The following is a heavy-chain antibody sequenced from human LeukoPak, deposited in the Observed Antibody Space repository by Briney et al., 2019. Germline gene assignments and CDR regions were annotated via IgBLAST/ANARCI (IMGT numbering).Heavy chain of an antibody. CDR1: GGTFSSYA. D-gene: IGHD3-10*01. J-gene: IGHJ4*02. V-gene: IGHV1-69*06. CDR3: AREFPYYYGSGSYYGPEYYFDY. Sequence: SVKVSCKASGGTFSSYAISWVRQAPGQGLEWMGGIIPIFGTANYAQKFQGRVTITADKSTSTAYMELRSLRSDDTAVYYCAREFPYYYGSGSYYGPEYYFDYWGQGTLVTVSS. CDR2: IIPIFGTA.